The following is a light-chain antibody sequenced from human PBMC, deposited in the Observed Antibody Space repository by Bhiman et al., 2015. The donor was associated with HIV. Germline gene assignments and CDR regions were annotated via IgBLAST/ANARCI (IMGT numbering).Light chain of an antibody. CDR3: TSYTISSLYV. Sequence: QSALTQPPSASGSPGQSVTISCTGASSDIGSSNYVSWYQQHPGKAPKLMIYEVTKRPSGVPDRFSGSKSGNTASLTISGLQAEDEADYYCTSYTISSLYVFGTGTKVTVL. CDR1: SSDIGSSNY. V-gene: IGLV2-8*01. CDR2: EVT. J-gene: IGLJ1*01.